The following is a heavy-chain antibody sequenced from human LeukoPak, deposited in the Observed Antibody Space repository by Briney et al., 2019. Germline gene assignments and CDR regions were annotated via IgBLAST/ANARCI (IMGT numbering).Heavy chain of an antibody. CDR1: GFIFSSRW. D-gene: IGHD6-19*01. CDR2: VNSDGRST. V-gene: IGHV3-74*01. J-gene: IGHJ4*02. CDR3: ARGDSSGWYLLDF. Sequence: PGGSLRLSCAASGFIFSSRWMHWVRQAPGKGLVWVSRVNSDGRSTNYADFVKGRFAISRDNAKNTLYPQMNSLRAEDTAVYYCARGDSSGWYLLDFWGQGILATVSS.